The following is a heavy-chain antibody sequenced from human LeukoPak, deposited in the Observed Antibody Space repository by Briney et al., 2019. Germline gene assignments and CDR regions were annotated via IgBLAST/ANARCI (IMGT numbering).Heavy chain of an antibody. V-gene: IGHV4-39*01. CDR3: AVHGYSGSDY. Sequence: PSETLSLTCTVSGCSISSSSYYWGWIRQPPGQGLEWIGSIYYSGSTYYNPSLKSRVTISVDTSKNQFSLKLSSVTAADTAVYYCAVHGYSGSDYWGQGTLVTVSS. CDR1: GCSISSSSYY. J-gene: IGHJ4*02. CDR2: IYYSGST. D-gene: IGHD6-6*01.